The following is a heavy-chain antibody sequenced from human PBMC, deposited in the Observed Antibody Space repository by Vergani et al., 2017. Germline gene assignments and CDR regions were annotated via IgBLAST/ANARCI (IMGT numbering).Heavy chain of an antibody. CDR2: ISSNGGST. J-gene: IGHJ4*02. Sequence: EVQLVESGGGLVQPGGSLRLSCAASGFTFSSYAMHWVRQAPGKGLEYVSAISSNGGSTYYANSVKGRFTISRDNSKNTLYLQIGSLRAEDMAVYYCARYSRRQAYDSSGYYSYWGQGTLVTVSS. V-gene: IGHV3-64*01. D-gene: IGHD3-22*01. CDR3: ARYSRRQAYDSSGYYSY. CDR1: GFTFSSYA.